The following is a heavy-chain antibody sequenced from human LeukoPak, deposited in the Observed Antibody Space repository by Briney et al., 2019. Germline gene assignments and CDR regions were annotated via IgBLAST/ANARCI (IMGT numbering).Heavy chain of an antibody. CDR1: GFTFDDYA. CDR3: AKGGDTAMVTAYGFDY. J-gene: IGHJ4*02. CDR2: ISWNSGSI. D-gene: IGHD5-18*01. Sequence: GRSLRLSCAASGFTFDDYAMHWVRQAPGKGLEWVSGISWNSGSIGYADSVKGRFTISRDNAKNSLYLQMNSLRAEDMALYYCAKGGDTAMVTAYGFDYWGQGTLVTVSS. V-gene: IGHV3-9*03.